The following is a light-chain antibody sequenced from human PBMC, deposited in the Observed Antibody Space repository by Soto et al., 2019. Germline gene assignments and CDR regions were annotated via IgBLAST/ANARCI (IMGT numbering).Light chain of an antibody. V-gene: IGLV2-8*01. Sequence: QSALTQPPSASGSPGQSVTISCTGTSSDVGGYNYVSWFQQHPGKVPKLIIYEVNKRPSGVPDRFSGSKSANTASLTISGLQAEDEADYYCSSYTGRNVLPVIFGGGTKLTVL. CDR1: SSDVGGYNY. CDR3: SSYTGRNVLPVI. CDR2: EVN. J-gene: IGLJ2*01.